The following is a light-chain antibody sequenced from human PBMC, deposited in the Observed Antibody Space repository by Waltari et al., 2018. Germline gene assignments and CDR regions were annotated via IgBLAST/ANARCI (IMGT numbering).Light chain of an antibody. CDR1: TSDVGGYDY. CDR2: DVA. V-gene: IGLV2-14*03. CDR3: TSKTTSNTLV. Sequence: QSALTQPGSVSGAPGQAITISCTGTTSDVGGYDYVSWYQHYPGEAPKLILYDVANRPSGVGKRFSGSKSGSTASLTISGLQAEDEALYYCTSKTTSNTLVFGGGTKVTVL. J-gene: IGLJ3*02.